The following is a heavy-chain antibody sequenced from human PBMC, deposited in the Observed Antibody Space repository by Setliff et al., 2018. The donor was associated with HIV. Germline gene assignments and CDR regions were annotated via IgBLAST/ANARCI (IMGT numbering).Heavy chain of an antibody. V-gene: IGHV4-39*01. Sequence: SETLSLTCTVSGGSIYGSDYYWGWIRQPPGKGLESIGSIYYSGSTYYKPSLKSRVTISVDTSKNQFSLKLSSVTAADTAVYYCARHGYSSDLRISYCDSWGQGSLVTVSS. CDR1: GGSIYGSDYY. J-gene: IGHJ4*02. CDR2: IYYSGST. CDR3: ARHGYSSDLRISYCDS. D-gene: IGHD5-18*01.